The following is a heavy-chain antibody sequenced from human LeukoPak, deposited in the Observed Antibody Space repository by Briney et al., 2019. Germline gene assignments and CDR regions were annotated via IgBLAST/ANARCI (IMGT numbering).Heavy chain of an antibody. CDR3: ARTLTTAPTSPYYYYYYMDV. Sequence: SVKVSCKASGGPLGSHAISWVRQAPGQGLEWMGVIVPFLGTTHYAQKFQGRVTITTDESTTTVYMELSSLTSEDTSAYYCARTLTTAPTSPYYYYYYMDVWGKGTTVTVSS. CDR2: IVPFLGTT. J-gene: IGHJ6*03. CDR1: GGPLGSHA. V-gene: IGHV1-69*05. D-gene: IGHD4-11*01.